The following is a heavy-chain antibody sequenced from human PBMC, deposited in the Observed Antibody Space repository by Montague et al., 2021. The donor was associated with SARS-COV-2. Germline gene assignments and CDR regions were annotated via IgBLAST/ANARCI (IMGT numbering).Heavy chain of an antibody. CDR2: IYYSGST. Sequence: SETLSLTCTVSGGSISSRSYYWGWIRQPPGKGLEWFGSIYYSGSTYYXXXLKSRVTISVDTSKNQFFLKLSSVTAADTAVYYCARVGRQQLVRLSGMDVWGQGTTVTVSS. V-gene: IGHV4-39*07. J-gene: IGHJ6*02. CDR1: GGSISSRSYY. CDR3: ARVGRQQLVRLSGMDV. D-gene: IGHD6-13*01.